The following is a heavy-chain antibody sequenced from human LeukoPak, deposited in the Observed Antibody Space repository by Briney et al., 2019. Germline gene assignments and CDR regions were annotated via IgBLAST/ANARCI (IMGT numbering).Heavy chain of an antibody. D-gene: IGHD3-22*01. Sequence: SVKVFCKASGGTFSSYAISWVRQAPGQGLEWMGGIIPIFGTANYAQKFQGRVTITTDESTSTAYMELSSLRSEDTAVYYCARAYYYDSSGYFDYWGQGTLVTVSS. J-gene: IGHJ4*02. V-gene: IGHV1-69*05. CDR2: IIPIFGTA. CDR1: GGTFSSYA. CDR3: ARAYYYDSSGYFDY.